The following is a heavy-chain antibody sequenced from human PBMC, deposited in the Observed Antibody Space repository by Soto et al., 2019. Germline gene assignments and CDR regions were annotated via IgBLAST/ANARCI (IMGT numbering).Heavy chain of an antibody. CDR2: ISYDGSNK. J-gene: IGHJ4*02. CDR1: GFTFSSYA. D-gene: IGHD5-18*01. CDR3: AREADTAMAIYFDY. V-gene: IGHV3-30-3*01. Sequence: GGSLRLSCAASGFTFSSYAMHWVRQAPGKGLEWVAVISYDGSNKYYADSVKGRFTISRDNSKNTLYLQMNSLRAEDTAVYYCAREADTAMAIYFDYWGQGTLVTVSS.